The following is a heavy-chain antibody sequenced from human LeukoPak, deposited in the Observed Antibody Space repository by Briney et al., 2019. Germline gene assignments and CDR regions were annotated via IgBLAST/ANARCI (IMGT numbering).Heavy chain of an antibody. D-gene: IGHD7-27*01. CDR1: GFAFSSYA. CDR2: ISGSGDST. J-gene: IGHJ4*02. CDR3: AKDPGHYFDY. V-gene: IGHV3-23*01. Sequence: GGSLRLSCAASGFAFSSYAMSWVRQAPGKGLEWVSAISGSGDSTYYADSVKGRFTISRDNSKNTLYLQMNSLRAEDTAVYYCAKDPGHYFDYWGQGTLVTVSS.